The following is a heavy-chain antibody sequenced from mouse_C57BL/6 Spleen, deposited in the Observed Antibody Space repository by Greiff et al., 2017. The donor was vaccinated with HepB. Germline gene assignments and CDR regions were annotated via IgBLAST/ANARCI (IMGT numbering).Heavy chain of an antibody. V-gene: IGHV1-55*01. J-gene: IGHJ1*03. CDR1: GYTFTSYW. CDR3: ARSGYGSSYWYFDV. D-gene: IGHD1-1*01. CDR2: IYPGSGST. Sequence: QVQLQQPGAELVKPGASVKMSCKASGYTFTSYWITWVKQRPGQGLEWIGDIYPGSGSTNYNEKFKSKATLTVDTSSSTAYMPLSSLTSEDSAVYYCARSGYGSSYWYFDVWGTRTTVTVSS.